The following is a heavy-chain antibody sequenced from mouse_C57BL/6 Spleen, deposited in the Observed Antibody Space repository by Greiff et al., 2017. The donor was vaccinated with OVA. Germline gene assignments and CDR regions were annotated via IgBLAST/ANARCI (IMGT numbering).Heavy chain of an antibody. V-gene: IGHV1-19*01. CDR3: AREGEYFDY. Sequence: SGPVLVKPGASVKMSCKASGYTFTDYYMNWVKQSHGKSLEWIGVINPYNGGTSYNQKFKGKATLTVDKSSSTAYMELNSLTSEDSAVYYCAREGEYFDYWGQGTTLTVSS. CDR1: GYTFTDYY. CDR2: INPYNGGT. J-gene: IGHJ2*01.